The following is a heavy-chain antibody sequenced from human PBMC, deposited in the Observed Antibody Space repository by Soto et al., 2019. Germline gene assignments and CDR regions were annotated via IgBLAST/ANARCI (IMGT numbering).Heavy chain of an antibody. Sequence: SETLSLTCTVSGGSISSYYWSWIRQPPGKGLEWIGYIYYSGSTNYNPSLKSRVTISVDTSKNQFSLKLSSVTAADTAVYYCAKHSGIFRARGFDPWGKETLVTLP. CDR1: GGSISSYY. CDR3: AKHSGIFRARGFDP. CDR2: IYYSGST. V-gene: IGHV4-59*08. D-gene: IGHD2-21*01. J-gene: IGHJ5*02.